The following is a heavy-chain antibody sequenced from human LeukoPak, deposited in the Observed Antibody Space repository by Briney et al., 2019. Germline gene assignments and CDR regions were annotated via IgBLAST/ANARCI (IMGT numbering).Heavy chain of an antibody. D-gene: IGHD4-17*01. V-gene: IGHV3-48*01. CDR3: ARKTTRYKDV. CDR2: ISSSSSTI. CDR1: GFTFSSYS. J-gene: IGHJ6*03. Sequence: GGSLRLSCAASGFTFSSYSMNWVRQAPGKGLEWVSYISSSSSTIYYADSVKGRFTISRDNAKNSLYLQMNSLRAEDTAVYYCARKTTRYKDVWGKGTTVTVSS.